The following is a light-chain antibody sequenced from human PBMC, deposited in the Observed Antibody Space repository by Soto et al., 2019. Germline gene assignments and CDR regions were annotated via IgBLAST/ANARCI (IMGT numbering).Light chain of an antibody. Sequence: EIVLTQSPGTLSLSPGERATLSCRTSQSISSSYLAWSQQKPGQAPRLLISATSSRATGVPDRFSGRGSGTDFTLTISRLEPEDSAVYYCHQYVSSPPAWAFGQGTKVELK. CDR3: HQYVSSPPAWA. J-gene: IGKJ1*01. V-gene: IGKV3-20*01. CDR2: ATS. CDR1: QSISSSY.